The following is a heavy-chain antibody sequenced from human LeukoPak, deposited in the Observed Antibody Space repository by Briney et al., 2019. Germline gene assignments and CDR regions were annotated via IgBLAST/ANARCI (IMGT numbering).Heavy chain of an antibody. V-gene: IGHV1-8*01. D-gene: IGHD3-9*01. Sequence: ASAKVSCKASGYTFTSYDINWVRQATGQGLEWMGWMNPNSGNTGYAQKFQGRVTMTRNTSISTAYMELSSLRSEDTAVYYCARGPDILTGPHYYYYYGMDVWGQGTTVTVSS. J-gene: IGHJ6*02. CDR2: MNPNSGNT. CDR3: ARGPDILTGPHYYYYYGMDV. CDR1: GYTFTSYD.